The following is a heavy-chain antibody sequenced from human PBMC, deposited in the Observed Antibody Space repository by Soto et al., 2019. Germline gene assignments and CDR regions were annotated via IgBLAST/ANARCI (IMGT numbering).Heavy chain of an antibody. CDR2: IYYSGST. V-gene: IGHV4-31*03. CDR3: ARESADFWSGPPVGV. CDR1: GGSISSGGYY. Sequence: QVQLQESGPGLVKPSQTLSLTCTVSGGSISSGGYYWSWIRQHPGKGLQWIGYIYYSGSTYYNPSLKSRVTISVDTSKNQFFLKLSSVTAADTAVYYCARESADFWSGPPVGVWGQGTTVTVSS. D-gene: IGHD3-3*01. J-gene: IGHJ6*02.